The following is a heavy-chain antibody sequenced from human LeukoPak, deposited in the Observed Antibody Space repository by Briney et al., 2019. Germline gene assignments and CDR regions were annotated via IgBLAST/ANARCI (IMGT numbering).Heavy chain of an antibody. CDR3: AGGGSDLGYYFDY. D-gene: IGHD1-26*01. J-gene: IGHJ4*02. CDR2: ISSSSSYI. Sequence: GGSLRLSCAASGFTFSSYSMNWVRQAPGKGLEWVSSISSSSSYIYYADSVKGRFTISRDNAKNSLYLQMNSLRAEDTAVYYCAGGGSDLGYYFDYWGQGTLVTVSS. V-gene: IGHV3-21*01. CDR1: GFTFSSYS.